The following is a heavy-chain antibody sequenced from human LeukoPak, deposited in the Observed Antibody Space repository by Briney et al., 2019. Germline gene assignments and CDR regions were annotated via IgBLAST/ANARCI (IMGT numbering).Heavy chain of an antibody. Sequence: GSLSLSCAASGFTFSNYWMSWVRQAPGKGLEWVANIKEDGSEKYYVDSVKGRFTISRDNARNSLYLQMNSLRAEDTAVYYCASGRQLRYWGQGTLVTVSS. J-gene: IGHJ4*02. CDR1: GFTFSNYW. CDR3: ASGRQLRY. CDR2: IKEDGSEK. V-gene: IGHV3-7*01. D-gene: IGHD6-13*01.